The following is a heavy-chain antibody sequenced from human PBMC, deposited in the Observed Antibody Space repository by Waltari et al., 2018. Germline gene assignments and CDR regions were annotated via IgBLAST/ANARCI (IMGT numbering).Heavy chain of an antibody. CDR3: AHLTDVLTGYYLSSSFDY. D-gene: IGHD3-9*01. J-gene: IGHJ4*02. CDR2: IYWDDDK. Sequence: QITLKESGPTLVKPTQTLTLTCTFSGFSLRTSGVGVGWIRQPPGKALEWLALIYWDDDKRYSPSLKSRLTITKDTSKNQVVLTMTNMDPVDTATYYCAHLTDVLTGYYLSSSFDYWGQGTLVTVSS. CDR1: GFSLRTSGVG. V-gene: IGHV2-5*02.